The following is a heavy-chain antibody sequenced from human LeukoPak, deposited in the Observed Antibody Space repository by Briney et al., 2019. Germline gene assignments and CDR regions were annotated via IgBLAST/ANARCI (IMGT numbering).Heavy chain of an antibody. CDR3: ARSFAGSSGPKEDY. CDR1: GYTFTTYG. V-gene: IGHV1-18*01. J-gene: IGHJ4*02. D-gene: IGHD6-19*01. Sequence: GASVKVSCKASGYTFTTYGITWVRQAPGRGLEWMGWISPYHGKTNYAQKLQGRVTMTTDTSTSTAYMELTSLTSDDTAIYYCARSFAGSSGPKEDYWGQGTLVTVSS. CDR2: ISPYHGKT.